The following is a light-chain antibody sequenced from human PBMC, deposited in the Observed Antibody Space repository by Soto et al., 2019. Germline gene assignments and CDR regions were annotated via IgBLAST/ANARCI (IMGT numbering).Light chain of an antibody. J-gene: IGKJ5*01. CDR3: QQRSNWPGT. Sequence: TQSPSTLSGSVGGRVTITCRASQTISSWLAWYQQKHGQVPRLLIYDASKRATGIPARFSGSGYGTDFNLTISSLETEDFAVYYCQQRSNWPGTFGQGTRLEIK. CDR2: DAS. CDR1: QTISSW. V-gene: IGKV3-11*01.